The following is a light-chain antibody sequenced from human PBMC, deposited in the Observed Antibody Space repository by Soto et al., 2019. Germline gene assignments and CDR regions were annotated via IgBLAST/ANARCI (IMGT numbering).Light chain of an antibody. V-gene: IGKV1-5*01. Sequence: DTQVTQSPSTLAASVGDRVTITCRASQSISTWLAWYQQKPGKAPKLLIYDASSLESGVPSRFSGSGSGTEFTLTSSGLQPDDSATYYCQQYNGHFGQGTKLEI. CDR3: QQYNGH. CDR1: QSISTW. CDR2: DAS. J-gene: IGKJ2*01.